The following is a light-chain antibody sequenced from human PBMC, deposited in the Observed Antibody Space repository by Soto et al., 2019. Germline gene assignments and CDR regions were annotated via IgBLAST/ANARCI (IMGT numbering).Light chain of an antibody. Sequence: QSVLTQPPSASGTPGQRVIVSCSGSNSNIGRNHVYWYQQLPGTAPKLLIHTTSARPSGVPDRFSGSKSGTSASLTISGLRSDDEADYYCATWDDGLNWVFGGGTKLT. CDR1: NSNIGRNH. CDR3: ATWDDGLNWV. J-gene: IGLJ3*02. V-gene: IGLV1-47*01. CDR2: TTS.